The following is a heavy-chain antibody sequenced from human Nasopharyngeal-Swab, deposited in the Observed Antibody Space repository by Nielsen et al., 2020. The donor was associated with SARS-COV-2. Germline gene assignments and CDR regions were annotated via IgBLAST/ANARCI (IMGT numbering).Heavy chain of an antibody. CDR1: GGSISSSSYY. Sequence: GSLRLSCTVSGGSISSSSYYWGWIRQPPGKGLEWIGSIYYSGSTYYNPSLKSRVTISVDTSKNQFSLKLSSVTAADTAVYYCARWGPINDFWSGYYRFDYWGQGTLVTVSS. V-gene: IGHV4-39*07. CDR3: ARWGPINDFWSGYYRFDY. J-gene: IGHJ4*02. D-gene: IGHD3-3*01. CDR2: IYYSGST.